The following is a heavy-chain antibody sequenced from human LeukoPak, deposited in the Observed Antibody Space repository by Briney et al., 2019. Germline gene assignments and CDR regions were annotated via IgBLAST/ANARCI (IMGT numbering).Heavy chain of an antibody. CDR2: IYSGGST. CDR1: GFTVSNNY. J-gene: IGHJ5*02. D-gene: IGHD2-2*01. V-gene: IGHV3-53*01. Sequence: QPGGSLRLSCAAPGFTVSNNYMTWVRQAPGKGLEWVSVIYSGGSTYNADSVKGRFTISRDNSKNTLYLQMNSLRADDTAVYYCARVREYLRFDPWGQGTLVTVSS. CDR3: ARVREYLRFDP.